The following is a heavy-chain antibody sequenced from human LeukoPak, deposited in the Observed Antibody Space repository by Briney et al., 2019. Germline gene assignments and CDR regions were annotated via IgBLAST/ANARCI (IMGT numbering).Heavy chain of an antibody. D-gene: IGHD3-22*01. V-gene: IGHV3-7*01. CDR3: ARVAPYYYDSSGYREAFDI. Sequence: GGSLRLSCAASGFTFSSYWMSWGRQAPGKGLEWVANIKQDGSEKYYVDSVKGRFTISRDNAKNSLYLQMNSLRAEDTAVYYCARVAPYYYDSSGYREAFDIWGQGTMVTVSS. J-gene: IGHJ3*02. CDR1: GFTFSSYW. CDR2: IKQDGSEK.